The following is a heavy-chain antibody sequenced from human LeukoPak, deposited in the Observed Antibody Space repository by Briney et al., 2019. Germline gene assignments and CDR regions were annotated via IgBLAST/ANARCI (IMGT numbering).Heavy chain of an antibody. D-gene: IGHD2-15*01. CDR1: GFNFSDSR. V-gene: IGHV3-7*02. J-gene: IGHJ4*02. CDR2: INRDGTEK. CDR3: ARYCSGGSCYSAFDY. Sequence: PGGSLRLSCATSGFNFSDSRMTWVRQAPGKGLQWVANINRDGTEKHFLDSVEGRFIISRDNAKNSLFLQMNSLRAEDTAVYYCARYCSGGSCYSAFDYWGQGTLVTVSS.